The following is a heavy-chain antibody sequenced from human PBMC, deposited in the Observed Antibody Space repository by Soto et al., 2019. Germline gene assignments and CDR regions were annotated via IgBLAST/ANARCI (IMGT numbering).Heavy chain of an antibody. CDR1: GFIFSDHY. J-gene: IGHJ4*02. CDR3: VRGFNSFDS. Sequence: EVQLVESGGGLVQPGGSLRLSCATSGFIFSDHYLDWVRQAPGRGLEWVGRSRIKANNYISQYAASVQGRFSISRDESKKSLFLEMNSLKTEDTAVYYCVRGFNSFDSWGQGTMVTVSS. V-gene: IGHV3-72*01. CDR2: SRIKANNYIS.